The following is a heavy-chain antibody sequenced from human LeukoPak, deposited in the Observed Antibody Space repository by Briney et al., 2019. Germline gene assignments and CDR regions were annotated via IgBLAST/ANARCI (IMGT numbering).Heavy chain of an antibody. CDR2: IYYSGST. V-gene: IGHV4-59*01. CDR3: ARARSGKHGSLDY. D-gene: IGHD1-26*01. Sequence: SETLSLTCTVSGGSISSYYWSWLRQPPGKGLEWIGYIYYSGSTNYNPPLKSRVTISVDTSKNQFSLKLSSVTAADTAVYYCARARSGKHGSLDYWGQGTLVTVSS. J-gene: IGHJ4*02. CDR1: GGSISSYY.